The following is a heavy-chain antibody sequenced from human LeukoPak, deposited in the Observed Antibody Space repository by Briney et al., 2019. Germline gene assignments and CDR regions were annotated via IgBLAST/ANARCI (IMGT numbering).Heavy chain of an antibody. J-gene: IGHJ4*02. CDR3: ARPVNRLFLF. V-gene: IGHV3-7*01. Sequence: GGSLRLSCVGSGFSLSGDWMTWVRQAPGTGLEWVANIREDGGETYYVDSVKGRFTISRDNAKNSLCLQMNNLRAEDTAVYFCARPVNRLFLFWGPGTLVTVSS. CDR2: IREDGGET. CDR1: GFSLSGDW. D-gene: IGHD2-21*01.